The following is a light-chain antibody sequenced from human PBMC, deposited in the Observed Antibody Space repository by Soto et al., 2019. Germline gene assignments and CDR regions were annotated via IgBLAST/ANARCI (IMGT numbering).Light chain of an antibody. CDR1: NSNIGNNY. Sequence: QSVVTQPPSVSAAPGQKVTISCSGTNSNIGNNYISWYQQLPGTAPKLLIYDNNKRPSGIPDRFPGSKSGTSATLGITGLQTGDEADYYCGTWDSSLSAVVFGGGTKLTVL. V-gene: IGLV1-51*01. J-gene: IGLJ2*01. CDR2: DNN. CDR3: GTWDSSLSAVV.